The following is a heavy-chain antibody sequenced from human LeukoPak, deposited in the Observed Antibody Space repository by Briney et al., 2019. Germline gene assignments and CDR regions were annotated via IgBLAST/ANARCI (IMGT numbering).Heavy chain of an antibody. CDR3: ARAFRDCSSTSRYAAIFDY. Sequence: SETLSLTCAVYGGSFSGYYWSWIRQPPGKGLEWIGEINHSGSTNYNPSLKSRVTISVDTSKNQFSLKLSSVTAADTAVYYCARAFRDCSSTSRYAAIFDYWGQGTLVTVSS. CDR2: INHSGST. D-gene: IGHD2-2*01. V-gene: IGHV4-34*01. J-gene: IGHJ4*02. CDR1: GGSFSGYY.